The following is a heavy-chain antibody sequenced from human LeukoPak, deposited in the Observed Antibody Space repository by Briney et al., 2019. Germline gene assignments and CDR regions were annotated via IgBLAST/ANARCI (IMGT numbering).Heavy chain of an antibody. J-gene: IGHJ4*02. CDR2: IYFNGST. Sequence: SETVSLTCTVSGTVSGDSISSSSFYWGWIRQPPGKGLEWIGNIYFNGSTYYNPSPKSRVTISADTSKSQVSLKLNSVTAADTAVYYCARLPRYYYGSGTYFNGDFDFWGQGTLVTVSS. D-gene: IGHD3-10*01. CDR1: GDSISSSSFY. V-gene: IGHV4-39*01. CDR3: ARLPRYYYGSGTYFNGDFDF.